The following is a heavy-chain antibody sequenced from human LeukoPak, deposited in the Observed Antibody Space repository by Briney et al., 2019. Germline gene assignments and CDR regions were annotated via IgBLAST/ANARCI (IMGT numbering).Heavy chain of an antibody. J-gene: IGHJ3*01. V-gene: IGHV5-51*01. CDR2: IYPGDSGT. CDR3: AREMGSGSRMSFDV. D-gene: IGHD2-8*01. Sequence: GESLRISCQASGYSFISYWIGWVRQMPGKGLEWMGIIYPGDSGTKYSPSFQGQVTFSADKVSNTAYLQWSSPKSSDTAMYYCAREMGSGSRMSFDVWGQGTMVTVSS. CDR1: GYSFISYW.